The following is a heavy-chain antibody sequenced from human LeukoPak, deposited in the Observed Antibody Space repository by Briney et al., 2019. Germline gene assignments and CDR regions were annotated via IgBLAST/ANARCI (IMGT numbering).Heavy chain of an antibody. Sequence: KTGGSLRLSCAASGFTFSDNYMSWIRQAPGKGLEWVSYISSSGNTTKNADSVKGRFTISRDNSKNTLYLQMNSLRAEDTAVYYCAKEQWLETNFDYWGQGTLVTVSS. V-gene: IGHV3-11*01. J-gene: IGHJ4*02. CDR1: GFTFSDNY. CDR3: AKEQWLETNFDY. CDR2: ISSSGNTT. D-gene: IGHD6-19*01.